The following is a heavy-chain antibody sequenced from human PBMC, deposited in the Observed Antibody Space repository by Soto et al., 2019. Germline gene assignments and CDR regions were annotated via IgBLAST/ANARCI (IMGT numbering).Heavy chain of an antibody. Sequence: QVQLVQSGAEVKKPGPSWKVSCKASEGTFSSYAISGVRRAPGQGLEWMGGTIPIFGTANYAQKFQGRVTITADESTSTAYMELSSLRSEDTAVYYCARVSGWYWGYFDYWGQGTLVTVSS. D-gene: IGHD6-19*01. CDR1: EGTFSSYA. CDR3: ARVSGWYWGYFDY. J-gene: IGHJ4*02. CDR2: TIPIFGTA. V-gene: IGHV1-69*01.